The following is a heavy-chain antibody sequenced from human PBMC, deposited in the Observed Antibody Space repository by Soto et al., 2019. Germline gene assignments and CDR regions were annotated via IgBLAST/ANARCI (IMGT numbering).Heavy chain of an antibody. CDR2: INPNSGGT. CDR1: GYTFTGYY. Sequence: ASVKVSCKASGYTFTGYYMHWVRQAPGQGLEWMGWINPNSGGTNYAQKFQGWVTMTRDTSISTAYMELSRLRSDDTAVYYCARGGGGVVITRPYYYYYMDVWGKGTTVTVSS. D-gene: IGHD3-3*01. CDR3: ARGGGGVVITRPYYYYYMDV. J-gene: IGHJ6*03. V-gene: IGHV1-2*04.